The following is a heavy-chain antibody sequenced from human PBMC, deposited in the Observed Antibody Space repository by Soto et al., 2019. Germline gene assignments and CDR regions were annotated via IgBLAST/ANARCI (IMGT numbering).Heavy chain of an antibody. Sequence: SETLSLTCAVYGGSFSGYYWSWIRQPPGKGLEWIGEINHSGSTNYNPSLKSRVTISVDTSKNQFSLKLSSVTAADTAVYYCARGGAMGYNWNNYYYYMDVWGKGTTVTVSS. V-gene: IGHV4-34*01. J-gene: IGHJ6*03. CDR2: INHSGST. CDR3: ARGGAMGYNWNNYYYYMDV. CDR1: GGSFSGYY. D-gene: IGHD1-20*01.